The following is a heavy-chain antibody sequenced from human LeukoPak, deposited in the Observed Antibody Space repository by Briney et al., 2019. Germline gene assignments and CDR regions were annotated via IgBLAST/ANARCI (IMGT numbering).Heavy chain of an antibody. CDR2: IYYSGST. Sequence: SETLSLTCTVSGGSISSYYWSWIRQPPGKGLEWIGYIYYSGSTNYNPSLKSRVTISVDTSKNQFSLKLSPVTAADTAVYYCARSGKNSSGWYLVDVFDIWGQGAMVTVSS. V-gene: IGHV4-59*01. D-gene: IGHD6-19*01. CDR3: ARSGKNSSGWYLVDVFDI. J-gene: IGHJ3*02. CDR1: GGSISSYY.